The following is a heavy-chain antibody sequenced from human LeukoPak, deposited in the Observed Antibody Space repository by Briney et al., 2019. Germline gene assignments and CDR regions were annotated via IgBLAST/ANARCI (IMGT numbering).Heavy chain of an antibody. V-gene: IGHV3-33*08. CDR3: ARDPLGNYYYYGMDV. CDR2: IWYDGSNK. CDR1: GFTFNNYY. J-gene: IGHJ6*02. D-gene: IGHD1-26*01. Sequence: GGSLRLSCAASGFTFNNYYMSWIRQAPGKGLEWVAVIWYDGSNKYYADSVKGRFTISRDNSKNTLYLQMNSLRAEDTAVYYCARDPLGNYYYYGMDVWGQGTTVTVSS.